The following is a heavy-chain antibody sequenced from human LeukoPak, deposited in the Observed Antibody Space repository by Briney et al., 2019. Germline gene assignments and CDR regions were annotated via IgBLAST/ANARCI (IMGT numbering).Heavy chain of an antibody. CDR2: ISGSGDST. J-gene: IGHJ4*02. Sequence: QAGGSLRLSCAASGFTFINYAITWVRQAPGKGLEWVSAISGSGDSTFNSDSVKGRFTISRDNSKNTLYLQMNSLRAEDTALYYCATSTAAKYDYWGQGTLVAVSS. CDR1: GFTFINYA. CDR3: ATSTAAKYDY. D-gene: IGHD4-11*01. V-gene: IGHV3-23*01.